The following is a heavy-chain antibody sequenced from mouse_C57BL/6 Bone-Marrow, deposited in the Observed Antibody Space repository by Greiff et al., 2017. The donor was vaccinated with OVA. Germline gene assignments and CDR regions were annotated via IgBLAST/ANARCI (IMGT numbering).Heavy chain of an antibody. CDR2: IYPRSGNT. Sequence: VQLQQSGAELARPGASVKLSCKASGYTFTSYGISWVKQRTGQGLVWIGEIYPRSGNTYYNEKFKGKATLTADKSSSTAYMELRSLTSEDSAVYFCARNYYGSRGDYWGQGTTLTVSS. CDR3: ARNYYGSRGDY. J-gene: IGHJ2*01. CDR1: GYTFTSYG. D-gene: IGHD1-1*01. V-gene: IGHV1-81*01.